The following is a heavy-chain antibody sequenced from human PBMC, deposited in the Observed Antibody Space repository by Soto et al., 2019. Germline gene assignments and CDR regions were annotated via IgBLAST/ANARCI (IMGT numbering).Heavy chain of an antibody. Sequence: QVQLVQSGAEVEKPGASAKVSCKTSGYFFTSYYIHWVRQAPGQGLEWMGWINPNNGGTNSAQKFQGRVTMTSDTSINTAYMEITSLRSDDTALYYCAREVTCGGGSFSLGLWGQGTLVTVSS. D-gene: IGHD2-21*01. CDR3: AREVTCGGGSFSLGL. CDR2: INPNNGGT. J-gene: IGHJ4*02. V-gene: IGHV1-2*02. CDR1: GYFFTSYY.